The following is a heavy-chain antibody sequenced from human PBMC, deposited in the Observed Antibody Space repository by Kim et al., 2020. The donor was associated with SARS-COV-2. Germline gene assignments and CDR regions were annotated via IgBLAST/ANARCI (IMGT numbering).Heavy chain of an antibody. CDR1: GFSFSSYD. V-gene: IGHV3-13*01. CDR2: IGTAGDN. D-gene: IGHD6-25*01. Sequence: GGSLRLSCTASGFSFSSYDMHWVRQVIGKGLEWVSVIGTAGDNYYLGSVKGRFTISRENAKNYLYLQLNSLRSGDTTVNYCARGRQDFDLWGRGTPVTVSS. CDR3: ARGRQDFDL. J-gene: IGHJ2*01.